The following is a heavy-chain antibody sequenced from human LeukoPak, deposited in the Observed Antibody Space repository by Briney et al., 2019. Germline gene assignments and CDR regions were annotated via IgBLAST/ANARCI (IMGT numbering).Heavy chain of an antibody. J-gene: IGHJ5*02. D-gene: IGHD3-10*01. V-gene: IGHV1-8*01. CDR2: MNPNSGNT. Sequence: ASVKVSCKASGYTFTSYDINWVRQATGQGLEWMGWMNPNSGNTGYAQKFQGRVTMTRNTSISTAYMELSSLRSEDTAVYYCAKDPLGWFRESPFPPWGQGTPVTVSS. CDR1: GYTFTSYD. CDR3: AKDPLGWFRESPFPP.